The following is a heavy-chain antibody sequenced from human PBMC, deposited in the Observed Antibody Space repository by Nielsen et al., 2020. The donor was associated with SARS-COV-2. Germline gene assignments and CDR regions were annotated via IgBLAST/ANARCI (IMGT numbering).Heavy chain of an antibody. CDR1: GFTFSNFA. J-gene: IGHJ4*02. Sequence: GESLKISCAASGFTFSNFAMSWVRQAPGRGLEWIGRIKSKSDGGTTDYAAPIRDRVFVSRDESTNTVFLQMSSLMAEDTAVYYCTTDRGVAIRPLFDSWGQGTRVTVSS. CDR2: IKSKSDGGTT. CDR3: TTDRGVAIRPLFDS. V-gene: IGHV3-15*01. D-gene: IGHD3-3*01.